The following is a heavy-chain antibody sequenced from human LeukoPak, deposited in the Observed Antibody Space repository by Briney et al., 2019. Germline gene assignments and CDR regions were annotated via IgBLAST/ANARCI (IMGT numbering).Heavy chain of an antibody. V-gene: IGHV4-4*07. CDR2: IYSSGST. CDR1: GASISSSY. CDR3: ARDPAVGANGDYYNYGMDV. Sequence: SETLSLTCTVSGASISSSYWSWIRQPAGKGLEWMGRIYSSGSTSYNPSLKSRVTMSLDMSKNQFSLRLSSVTAADTAIYFCARDPAVGANGDYYNYGMDVWGQGTTVLVSS. J-gene: IGHJ6*02. D-gene: IGHD3-16*01.